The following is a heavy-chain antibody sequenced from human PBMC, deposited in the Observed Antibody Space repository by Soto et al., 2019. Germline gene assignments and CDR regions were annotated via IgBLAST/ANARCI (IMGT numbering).Heavy chain of an antibody. D-gene: IGHD2-2*01. Sequence: SVKVSGKAYGYTFTSYNMHWVRQAPGQGLEWMGIINPSGGSASYAQKFQGRVTMTRDTSTSTVFLELSSLTSEDTAVYYCARDRRMVVVPAAIPRPLCCMHVCCQAPLVT. CDR2: INPSGGSA. J-gene: IGHJ6*02. CDR3: ARDRRMVVVPAAIPRPLCCMHV. CDR1: GYTFTSYN. V-gene: IGHV1-46*01.